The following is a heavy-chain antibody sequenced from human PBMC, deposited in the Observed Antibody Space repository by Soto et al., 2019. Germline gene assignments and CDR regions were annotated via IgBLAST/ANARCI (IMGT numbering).Heavy chain of an antibody. Sequence: SDTLSLTCTVSGGSISSYYWSWIRQPPGKGLEWIGYIYYSGSTNYNPSLKSRVTISVDTSKNQFSLKLSSVTAADTAVYYCARDTDSSSWYYFDYWGQGTLVTVSS. D-gene: IGHD6-13*01. CDR2: IYYSGST. CDR3: ARDTDSSSWYYFDY. V-gene: IGHV4-59*01. J-gene: IGHJ4*02. CDR1: GGSISSYY.